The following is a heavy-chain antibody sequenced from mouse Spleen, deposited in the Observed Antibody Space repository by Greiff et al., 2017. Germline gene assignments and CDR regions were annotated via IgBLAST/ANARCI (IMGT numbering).Heavy chain of an antibody. CDR3: TEEGSWFAY. CDR2: IDPETGGT. V-gene: IGHV1-15*01. CDR1: GYTFTDYE. J-gene: IGHJ3*01. Sequence: QVHVKQSGAELVRPGASVTLSCKASGYTFTDYEMHWVKQTPVHGLEWIGAIDPETGGTAYNQKFKGKAILTADKSSSTAYMELRSLTSEDSAVYYCTEEGSWFAYWGQGTLVTVSA.